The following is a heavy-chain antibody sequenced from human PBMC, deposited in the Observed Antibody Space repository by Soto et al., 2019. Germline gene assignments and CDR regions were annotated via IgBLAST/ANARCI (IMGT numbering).Heavy chain of an antibody. V-gene: IGHV1-69*10. J-gene: IGHJ6*02. CDR2: TIPALGKT. CDR1: GYNFKKNV. Sequence: ASVKVSCKTSGYNFKKNVFTCVRQAPGQGLEWMGGTIPALGKTRYIEKFQGRVTITVDDATRTVYMEVRDLTSEDTAIYYCARGPFRPSAMDVWGQGTTVTVSS. D-gene: IGHD3-10*01. CDR3: ARGPFRPSAMDV.